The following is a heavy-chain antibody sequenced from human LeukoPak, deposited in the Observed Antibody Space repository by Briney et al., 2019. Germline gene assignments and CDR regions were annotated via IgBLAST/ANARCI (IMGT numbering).Heavy chain of an antibody. Sequence: SETLSLTCTVSGNSISSGDNYWSWIRQPAGKGLEWIGRIYTSGSTNYNPSLKSRVTISVDTSKNQFSLKLSSVTAVDTAVYYCARAVGIAARPYWFDPWGQGTLVTVSS. D-gene: IGHD6-6*01. CDR3: ARAVGIAARPYWFDP. V-gene: IGHV4-61*02. CDR1: GNSISSGDNY. CDR2: IYTSGST. J-gene: IGHJ5*02.